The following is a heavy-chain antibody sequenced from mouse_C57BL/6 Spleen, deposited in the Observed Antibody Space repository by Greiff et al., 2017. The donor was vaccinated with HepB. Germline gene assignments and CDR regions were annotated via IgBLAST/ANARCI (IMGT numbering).Heavy chain of an antibody. CDR1: GFTFTDYY. CDR3: ARYTTVVDSWYFDV. CDR2: IRNKANGYTT. J-gene: IGHJ1*03. D-gene: IGHD1-1*01. V-gene: IGHV7-3*01. Sequence: VQLKESGGGLVQPGGSLSLSCAASGFTFTDYYMSWVRQPPGKALEWLGFIRNKANGYTTEYSASVKGRFTISRDNSQSILYLQMNALRAEDSATYYCARYTTVVDSWYFDVWGTGTTVTVSS.